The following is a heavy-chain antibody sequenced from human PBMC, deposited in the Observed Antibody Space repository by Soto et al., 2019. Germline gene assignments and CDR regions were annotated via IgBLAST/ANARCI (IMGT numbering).Heavy chain of an antibody. J-gene: IGHJ4*02. CDR3: ATVVEH. Sequence: EVQLVESGGGSVQPGGSLRLSCVASGITFSGYWMHWVRQVPGKGLVWVARVDSDGSGTSHAEPVKGRFTISRDNAKNTLYLQMHSLRVEDTAVYYCATVVEHWGQGIPVTVSS. V-gene: IGHV3-74*01. D-gene: IGHD3-16*02. CDR1: GITFSGYW. CDR2: VDSDGSGT.